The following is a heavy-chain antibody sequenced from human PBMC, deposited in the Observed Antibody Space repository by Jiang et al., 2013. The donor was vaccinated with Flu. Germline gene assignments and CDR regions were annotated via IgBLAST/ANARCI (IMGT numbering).Heavy chain of an antibody. CDR2: IYPGDSDT. CDR3: GRWSTVTTANYFDY. CDR1: FTNYW. J-gene: IGHJ4*02. V-gene: IGHV5-51*01. Sequence: FTNYWIGWVRQMPGKGLEWMGIIYPGDSDTRYSPSFQGQVTISADKSINTAYLQWSSLEASDTAMYYCGRWSTVTTANYFDYWSQGVLVTVSS. D-gene: IGHD4-17*01.